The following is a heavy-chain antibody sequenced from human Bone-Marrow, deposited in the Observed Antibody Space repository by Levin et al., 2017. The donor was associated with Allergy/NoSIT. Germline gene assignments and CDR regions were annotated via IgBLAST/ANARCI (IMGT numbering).Heavy chain of an antibody. D-gene: IGHD1-20*01. CDR1: GFSLSISGVS. J-gene: IGHJ4*02. CDR3: AQRLRNSWNGWGIDY. V-gene: IGHV2-5*02. Sequence: TLSLTCTFSGFSLSISGVSVGWIRQPPGTALEWLALISWDDDERYRPSLKSRVTIPKDTSKSQVVLTMTDMDPVDTASYYCAQRLRNSWNGWGIDYWGQGTLVTVSS. CDR2: ISWDDDE.